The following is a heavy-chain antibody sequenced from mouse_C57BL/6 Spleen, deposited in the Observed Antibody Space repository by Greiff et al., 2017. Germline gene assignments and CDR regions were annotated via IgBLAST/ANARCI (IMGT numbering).Heavy chain of an antibody. D-gene: IGHD2-2*01. J-gene: IGHJ4*01. Sequence: QVQLQQPGAELVKPGASVKMSCKASGYTFTSYWITWVKQRPGQGLEWIGDIYPGSGSTNYNEKFKSKATLSVDTSSSTAYMQLSSLTSEDSAVYYCAREGLRHYAMDYWGQGTSVTVSS. CDR2: IYPGSGST. CDR1: GYTFTSYW. V-gene: IGHV1-55*01. CDR3: AREGLRHYAMDY.